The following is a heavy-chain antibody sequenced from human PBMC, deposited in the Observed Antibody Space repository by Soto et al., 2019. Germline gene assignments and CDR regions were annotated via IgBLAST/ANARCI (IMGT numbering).Heavy chain of an antibody. Sequence: EVQLLESGGGLVQPGGSLRLSCAASGFTFSSYAMSWVRQPPGKGLEWVSAISGSGGSTYYADSVKVRFTISRENSKNKLYLQMNSLRAEDTAVYYCANDVSYGYNTPIFDFWGQGTLVTVSS. CDR3: ANDVSYGYNTPIFDF. CDR1: GFTFSSYA. D-gene: IGHD5-18*01. J-gene: IGHJ4*02. V-gene: IGHV3-23*01. CDR2: ISGSGGST.